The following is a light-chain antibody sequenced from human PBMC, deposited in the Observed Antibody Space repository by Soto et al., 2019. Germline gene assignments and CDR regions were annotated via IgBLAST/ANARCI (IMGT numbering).Light chain of an antibody. CDR2: DVF. J-gene: IGKJ1*01. CDR1: QSVSAL. Sequence: TMLKISGDTLSVTPGDSATLSCRASQSVSALLAWYKHKPGQPPRLLISDVFNRASGVPDRFSGSGSGTDFTLTISRLEPEDFAVYYCQLSASPPSTFAQGTKVDIK. V-gene: IGKV3-20*01. CDR3: QLSASPPST.